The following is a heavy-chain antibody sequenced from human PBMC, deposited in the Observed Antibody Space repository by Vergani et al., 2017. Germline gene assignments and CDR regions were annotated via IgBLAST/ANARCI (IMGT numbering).Heavy chain of an antibody. J-gene: IGHJ3*01. CDR3: ARDNKQLRPRAFDL. Sequence: QVQLQESGPGLVKPSQTLSLTCTVSGASINNDFYYWHWIRQPAGKGLEWIGRIYVSGITDYNSSLQSRVSMSVDTSKNQFSLTLTSVTAADPAVYYCARDNKQLRPRAFDLGGQGTMVTVSS. CDR2: IYVSGIT. CDR1: GASINNDFYY. V-gene: IGHV4-61*02. D-gene: IGHD4-23*01.